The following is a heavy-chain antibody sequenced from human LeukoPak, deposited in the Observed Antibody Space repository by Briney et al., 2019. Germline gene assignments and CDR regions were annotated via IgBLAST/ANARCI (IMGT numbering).Heavy chain of an antibody. V-gene: IGHV1-69*13. CDR1: GGTFSSYA. Sequence: VASVKVSCKASGGTFSSYAISWVRQAPGQGLEWMGGIIPIFGTANYAQKFQGRVTITADESTSTDYMELSSLRSEDTAVYSCARLDIIGIAAALDPWGQGTLVTVSS. CDR2: IIPIFGTA. J-gene: IGHJ5*02. D-gene: IGHD6-13*01. CDR3: ARLDIIGIAAALDP.